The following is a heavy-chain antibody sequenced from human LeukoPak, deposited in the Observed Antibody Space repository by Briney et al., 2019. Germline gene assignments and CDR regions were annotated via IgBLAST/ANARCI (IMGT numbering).Heavy chain of an antibody. D-gene: IGHD3-16*01. J-gene: IGHJ4*02. V-gene: IGHV3-30*03. CDR3: ARATSYYDNSASGY. CDR2: ISYDGSNK. Sequence: PGGSLRLSCAASGFTFSSYGMHWVRQAPGKGLEWVAVISYDGSNKYYADSVKGRFTISRDNSKNTLYLQMSSLSADDMAVYFCARATSYYDNSASGYWGQGTLVTVSS. CDR1: GFTFSSYG.